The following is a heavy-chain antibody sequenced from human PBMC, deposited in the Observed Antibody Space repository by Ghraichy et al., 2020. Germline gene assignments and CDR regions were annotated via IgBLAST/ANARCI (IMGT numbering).Heavy chain of an antibody. Sequence: GGSLRLSCAASGFTFSSYAMSWVRQAPGKGLEWVSAISGSGGSKYYADSVKGRFTISRDNSKNPLYLQMNSLRAEDTAVYYCAKVRLTSYYYDILTGPFDYWGQGTLVTVSS. CDR2: ISGSGGSK. CDR1: GFTFSSYA. CDR3: AKVRLTSYYYDILTGPFDY. V-gene: IGHV3-23*01. D-gene: IGHD3-9*01. J-gene: IGHJ4*02.